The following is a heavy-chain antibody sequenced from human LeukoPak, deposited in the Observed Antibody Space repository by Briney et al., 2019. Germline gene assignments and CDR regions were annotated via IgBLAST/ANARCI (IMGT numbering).Heavy chain of an antibody. CDR3: ARFSPRAMGNYLDF. J-gene: IGHJ4*02. CDR1: GGSISSGSYS. Sequence: SETLSLTCAVSGGSISSGSYSWSWIRQPPGKGLEWIGYIYPRGSTYYNPSLKSRVILSLDKSANQFSLNLSSVTATDTAVYYCARFSPRAMGNYLDFWGQGTLVTVSS. V-gene: IGHV4-30-2*01. D-gene: IGHD7-27*01. CDR2: IYPRGST.